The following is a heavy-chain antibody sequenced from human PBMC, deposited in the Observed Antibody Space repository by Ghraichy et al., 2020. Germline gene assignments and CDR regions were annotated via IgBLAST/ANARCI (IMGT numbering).Heavy chain of an antibody. CDR1: GFTFSRDW. V-gene: IGHV3-7*03. D-gene: IGHD6-19*01. CDR2: IKQDGSEK. J-gene: IGHJ4*02. CDR3: VRGMGWYFGY. Sequence: GGSLRLSCAASGFTFSRDWMHWVRQAPGKGLEWVATIKQDGSEKVYVDSVKGRFTISRDNAKNLLYLQLNSLRDEDTAVYYCVRGMGWYFGYWGQGTLVTVSS.